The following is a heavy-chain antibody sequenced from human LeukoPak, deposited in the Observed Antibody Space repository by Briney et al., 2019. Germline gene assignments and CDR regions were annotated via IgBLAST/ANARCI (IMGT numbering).Heavy chain of an antibody. J-gene: IGHJ1*01. D-gene: IGHD4-17*01. Sequence: GGSLRLSCAASGFTFSSHWMYWVRQAPGKGLVWVSRINSDGSSTSYADSVKGRFTISRDNTKNTLYLQVNSLRVEDTAVYYCASPQSGDYGALYFQHWGPGTLVTVSS. CDR1: GFTFSSHW. CDR3: ASPQSGDYGALYFQH. CDR2: INSDGSST. V-gene: IGHV3-74*01.